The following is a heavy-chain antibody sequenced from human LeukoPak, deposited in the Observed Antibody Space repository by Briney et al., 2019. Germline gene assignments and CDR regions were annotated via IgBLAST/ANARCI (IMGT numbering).Heavy chain of an antibody. V-gene: IGHV1-2*06. Sequence: ASVKVSCKASGYTFTGYYMHWVRQAPGQGLEWMGRINPNSGGTNYAQKFQGRVTMTRDTSISTAYMELSRLRSDDTAVYYCATGYYYDSSGYYSFLTYWGQGTLVTVSS. CDR2: INPNSGGT. J-gene: IGHJ4*02. CDR3: ATGYYYDSSGYYSFLTY. CDR1: GYTFTGYY. D-gene: IGHD3-22*01.